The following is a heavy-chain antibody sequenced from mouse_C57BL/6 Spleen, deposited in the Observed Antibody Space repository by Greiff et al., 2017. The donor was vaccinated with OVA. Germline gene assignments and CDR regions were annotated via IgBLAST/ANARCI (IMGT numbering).Heavy chain of an antibody. CDR2: IYPGDGDT. J-gene: IGHJ2*01. Sequence: VKLQESGPELVKPGASVKISCKASGYAFSSSWMNWVKQRPGKGLEWIGRIYPGDGDTNYNGKFKGKATLTADKSSSTAYMQLSSLTSEDSAVYFCARGTTVAYYFDYWGQGTTLTVSS. V-gene: IGHV1-82*01. CDR3: ARGTTVAYYFDY. CDR1: GYAFSSSW. D-gene: IGHD1-1*01.